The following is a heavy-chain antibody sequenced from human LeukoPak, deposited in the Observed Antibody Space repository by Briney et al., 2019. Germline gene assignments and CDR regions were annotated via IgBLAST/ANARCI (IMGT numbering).Heavy chain of an antibody. J-gene: IGHJ6*04. Sequence: ASVKVSCTASGYTFTSYGISWVRQAPGQGLEWMGWISAYNGNTNYAQKLQGRVTMATDTSTSTAYMELRSLRSDDTAVYYCARVPPGRVYYYYSGMDVWGKGTTVTVSS. CDR1: GYTFTSYG. D-gene: IGHD3-3*01. CDR2: ISAYNGNT. V-gene: IGHV1-18*04. CDR3: ARVPPGRVYYYYSGMDV.